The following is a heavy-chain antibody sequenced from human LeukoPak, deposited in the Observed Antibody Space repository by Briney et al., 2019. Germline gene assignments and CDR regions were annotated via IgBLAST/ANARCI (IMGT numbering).Heavy chain of an antibody. D-gene: IGHD3-22*01. CDR2: IYYSGST. Sequence: PSETLSLTCTDSGGSISSYYWSWIRQPPGKGLEWIGYIYYSGSTNYNPSLKSRVTISVDTSKNQFSLKLSSVTAADTAVYYCARDDSSGYYTNWFDPWGQGTLVTVSS. V-gene: IGHV4-59*01. J-gene: IGHJ5*02. CDR3: ARDDSSGYYTNWFDP. CDR1: GGSISSYY.